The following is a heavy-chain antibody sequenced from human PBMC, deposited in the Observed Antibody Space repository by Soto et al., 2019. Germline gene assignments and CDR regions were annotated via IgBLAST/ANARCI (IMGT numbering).Heavy chain of an antibody. V-gene: IGHV1-69*06. CDR1: GGTFSSYA. J-gene: IGHJ4*02. CDR2: IIPIFGTA. Sequence: QVQLVQSGAEVKKPGSSVKVSCKASGGTFSSYAISWVRQAPGQGLEWMGGIIPIFGTANYAQKFQGRVTITADKSTSTAYMELSSLRSKDTAVYYCARGAPPEYYYDSSGYYYPFDYWGQGTLVTVSS. CDR3: ARGAPPEYYYDSSGYYYPFDY. D-gene: IGHD3-22*01.